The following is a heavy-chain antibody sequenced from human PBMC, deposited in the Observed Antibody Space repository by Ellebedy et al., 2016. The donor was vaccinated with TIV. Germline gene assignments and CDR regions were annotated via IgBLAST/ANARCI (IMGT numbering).Heavy chain of an antibody. J-gene: IGHJ4*02. D-gene: IGHD1-26*01. CDR1: GGSISSGGYY. CDR3: ARAQWELNDYYFDY. V-gene: IGHV4-31*03. Sequence: MPSETLSLTCTVSGGSISSGGYYWSWIRQHPGKGLEWIGYIYYSGSTYYNPSLKSRVTISVDTSKNQFSLKLSSVTAADTAVYYCARAQWELNDYYFDYWGQGTLVTVSS. CDR2: IYYSGST.